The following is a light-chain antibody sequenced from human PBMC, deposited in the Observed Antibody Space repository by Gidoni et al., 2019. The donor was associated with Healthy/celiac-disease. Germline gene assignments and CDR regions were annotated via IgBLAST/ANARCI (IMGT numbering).Light chain of an antibody. Sequence: DIPMTESEASLSASVGDRVTITCRASQSISSYLNWYQQKPGKAPKLLIYAASSLQSGVPSRFSGSGSGTDFTLTISSLQPEDFATYYCQQSYSTPPDSFGQGTKLEIK. CDR1: QSISSY. CDR3: QQSYSTPPDS. J-gene: IGKJ2*03. V-gene: IGKV1-39*01. CDR2: AAS.